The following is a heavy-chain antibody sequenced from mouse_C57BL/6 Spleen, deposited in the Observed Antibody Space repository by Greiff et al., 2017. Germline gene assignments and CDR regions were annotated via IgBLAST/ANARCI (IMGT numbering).Heavy chain of an antibody. CDR1: GYTFTSYW. V-gene: IGHV1-69*01. J-gene: IGHJ2*01. D-gene: IGHD2-5*01. Sequence: QVQLQQPGAELVMPGASVKLSCKASGYTFTSYWMHWVKQRPGQGLEWIGEIDPSDSYTNYNQKFKGKSTLTVDKSSSTAYMQLSSLTYEDSAVYYCARVGYSKYVEFDDWGQGTTLTVSS. CDR2: IDPSDSYT. CDR3: ARVGYSKYVEFDD.